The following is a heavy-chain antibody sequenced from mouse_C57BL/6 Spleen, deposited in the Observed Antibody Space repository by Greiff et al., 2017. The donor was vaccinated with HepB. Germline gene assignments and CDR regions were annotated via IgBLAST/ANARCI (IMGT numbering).Heavy chain of an antibody. J-gene: IGHJ3*01. CDR3: ARSGYYDYDWFAY. CDR2: IDPSDSET. V-gene: IGHV1-52*01. Sequence: VQLQQPGAELVRPGSSVKLSCKASGYTFTSYWMHWVKQRPIQGLEWIGNIDPSDSETHYNQKFKDKATLTVDKSSSTAYMQLSSLTSEDSAVYYCARSGYYDYDWFAYWGQGTLVTVSA. D-gene: IGHD2-4*01. CDR1: GYTFTSYW.